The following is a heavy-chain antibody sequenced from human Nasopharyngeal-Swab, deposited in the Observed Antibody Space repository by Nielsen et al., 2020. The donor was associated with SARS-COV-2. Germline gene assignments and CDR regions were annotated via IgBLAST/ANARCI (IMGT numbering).Heavy chain of an antibody. CDR3: ARGQYRYSSSWYGCNWFDP. CDR2: MNPNSGNT. J-gene: IGHJ5*01. Sequence: ASVKVSCKASGYSFTSSDINWVRQATGQGLEWMGWMNPNSGNTGYAQKFQGRVTMTRNTSISTAYMELSSLRSEDTAVYYCARGQYRYSSSWYGCNWFDPWGQGTLVTVSS. V-gene: IGHV1-8*01. CDR1: GYSFTSSD. D-gene: IGHD6-13*01.